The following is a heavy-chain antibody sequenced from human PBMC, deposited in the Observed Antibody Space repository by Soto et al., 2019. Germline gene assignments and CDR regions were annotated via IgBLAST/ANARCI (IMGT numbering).Heavy chain of an antibody. J-gene: IGHJ5*02. CDR1: GFTVSSNY. CDR2: IYSGGST. V-gene: IGHV3-53*01. CDR3: AREGYCSGGSCYREGWFDP. D-gene: IGHD2-15*01. Sequence: PGGSLRLSCAASGFTVSSNYMSWVRQAPGKGLEWVSVIYSGGSTYYADSVKGRFTISRDNSKNTLYLQMNSLRAEDTAVYYCAREGYCSGGSCYREGWFDPWGQGTLVTVSS.